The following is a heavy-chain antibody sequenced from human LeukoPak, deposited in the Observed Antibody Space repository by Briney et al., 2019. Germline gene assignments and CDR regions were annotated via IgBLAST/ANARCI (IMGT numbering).Heavy chain of an antibody. D-gene: IGHD3-3*01. Sequence: KTGGSLRLSCAASGFTFSSYSMNWVRQAPGKGLEWVSSISSSSSYIYYADSVKGRFTISRDNAKNSLYLQMNSLRAVDTAVYYCARDITYDFWSDYYGNDAFDIWGQGKMVTVSS. V-gene: IGHV3-21*01. CDR2: ISSSSSYI. CDR3: ARDITYDFWSDYYGNDAFDI. CDR1: GFTFSSYS. J-gene: IGHJ3*02.